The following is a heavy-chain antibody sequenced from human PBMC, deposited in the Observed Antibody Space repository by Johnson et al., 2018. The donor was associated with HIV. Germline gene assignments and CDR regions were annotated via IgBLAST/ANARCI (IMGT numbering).Heavy chain of an antibody. CDR1: GFPFSTYA. CDR2: ISYDGRNK. J-gene: IGHJ3*01. Sequence: QVQLVESGGGVVQTGRSLRLSCAASGFPFSTYAMHWVRQSPGKGLEWVAVISYDGRNKYYADSVKGRFTISRDNSKNTLYLQMNSLRGDDTAVYYCAREKAWIQLWDDAFDVWGQGTVVSVSP. CDR3: AREKAWIQLWDDAFDV. D-gene: IGHD5-18*01. V-gene: IGHV3-30*04.